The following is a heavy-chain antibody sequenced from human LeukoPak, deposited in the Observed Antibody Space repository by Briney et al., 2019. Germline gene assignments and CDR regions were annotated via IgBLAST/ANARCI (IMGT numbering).Heavy chain of an antibody. D-gene: IGHD6-19*01. Sequence: PGGSLRLSCAASGFTFSSYGMHWVRQAPGEGLEWVAFIRYDGSNKYYADSVKGRFTISRDNSKNTLYLQMNSLRAEDTAVYYCAKEGSGWYKSLDYWGQGTLVTVSS. J-gene: IGHJ4*02. CDR3: AKEGSGWYKSLDY. CDR1: GFTFSSYG. V-gene: IGHV3-30*02. CDR2: IRYDGSNK.